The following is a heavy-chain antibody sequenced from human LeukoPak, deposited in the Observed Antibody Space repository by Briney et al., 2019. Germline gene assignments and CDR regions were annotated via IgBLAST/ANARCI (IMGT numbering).Heavy chain of an antibody. CDR1: GFTFSDYA. J-gene: IGHJ4*01. D-gene: IGHD1-26*01. V-gene: IGHV3-30-3*01. Sequence: GGSLRLSCAASGFTFSDYAMHWVRQAPGKGLEWVAVISYDGSNEHYIDSVKGRFTISRDDSKNTLYLQMNSLRPEDTAVYYCARDRHGGSFYGYFDYWGQEPWSPSPQ. CDR3: ARDRHGGSFYGYFDY. CDR2: ISYDGSNE.